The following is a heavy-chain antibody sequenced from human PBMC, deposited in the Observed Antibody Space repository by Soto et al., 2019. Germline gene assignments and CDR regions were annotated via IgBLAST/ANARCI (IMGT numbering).Heavy chain of an antibody. V-gene: IGHV3-48*01. CDR3: AEDCGYGYGMAV. CDR1: GFTFRNYN. D-gene: IGHD2-15*01. Sequence: EVQLVESGGGLVQPGGSLRLSCAASGFTFRNYNMNWVRQAPGKGLEWLSYISGASGTIYYADSMQGRFTISRDNAKNSLYQQMNSMRAEDTAMYYCAEDCGYGYGMAVWGQGTTVTVSS. CDR2: ISGASGTI. J-gene: IGHJ6*02.